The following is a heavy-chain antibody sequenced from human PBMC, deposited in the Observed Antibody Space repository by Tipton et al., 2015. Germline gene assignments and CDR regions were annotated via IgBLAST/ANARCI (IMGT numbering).Heavy chain of an antibody. Sequence: QSGAEVKKPGASVKVSCKASGYTFTSYYMYWVRQAPGQGLEWMGVINPSGGITNYAQKFQGRVTMTRDSSTSTVYMELSSLRSEDTAVYYCARDQRDYGDYMDAFDSWGQGTMVTVSS. CDR2: INPSGGIT. J-gene: IGHJ3*02. CDR1: GYTFTSYY. D-gene: IGHD4-17*01. V-gene: IGHV1-46*01. CDR3: ARDQRDYGDYMDAFDS.